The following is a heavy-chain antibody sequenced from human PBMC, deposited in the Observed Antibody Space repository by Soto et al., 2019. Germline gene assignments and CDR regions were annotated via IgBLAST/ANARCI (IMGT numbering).Heavy chain of an antibody. Sequence: QVQLAQSGAEVKKPGSSVKVSCKASGGTFSSYAISWVRQAPGQGLEWMGGIIPIFGTANYAQKFQGRVTITADESTSTAYMELSSLRSEDTAVYYCARVRRGYYGSGTPGGMDVWGQGTTVTVSS. CDR1: GGTFSSYA. D-gene: IGHD3-10*01. CDR3: ARVRRGYYGSGTPGGMDV. J-gene: IGHJ6*02. V-gene: IGHV1-69*01. CDR2: IIPIFGTA.